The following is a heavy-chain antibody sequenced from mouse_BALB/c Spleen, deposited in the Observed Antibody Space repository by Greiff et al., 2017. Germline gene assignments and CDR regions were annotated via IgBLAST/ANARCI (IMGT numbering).Heavy chain of an antibody. J-gene: IGHJ2*01. V-gene: IGHV10-1*02. Sequence: EVKLQESGGGLVQPKGSLKLSCAASGFTFNTYAMNWVRQAPGKGLEWVARIRSKSNNYATYYADSVKDRFTISRDDSQSMLYLQMNNLKTEDTAMYYCVRAELGRGGFDYWGQGTTLTVSS. CDR3: VRAELGRGGFDY. CDR2: IRSKSNNYAT. D-gene: IGHD4-1*01. CDR1: GFTFNTYA.